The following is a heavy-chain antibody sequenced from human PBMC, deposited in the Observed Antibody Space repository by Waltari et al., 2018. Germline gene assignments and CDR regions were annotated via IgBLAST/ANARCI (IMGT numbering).Heavy chain of an antibody. Sequence: QVQLVESGGGVVQPGRSLILSCAASGFTFSSYSVPWVRQAPGKGLEWVGVISYDGSNKYYADYVKGRFTISRDNSKNTMYLQMNSLRTEDMAVYYCARDAKDSSGYFNDAFDMWGQGTMVTVS. CDR2: ISYDGSNK. V-gene: IGHV3-30*01. D-gene: IGHD3-22*01. CDR1: GFTFSSYS. CDR3: ARDAKDSSGYFNDAFDM. J-gene: IGHJ3*02.